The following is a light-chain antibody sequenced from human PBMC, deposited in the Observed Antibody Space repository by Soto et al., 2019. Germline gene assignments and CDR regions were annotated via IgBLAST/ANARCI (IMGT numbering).Light chain of an antibody. CDR1: QSVSSSY. CDR3: QKYGSSPWT. Sequence: EIVLAQSPGTLSLSPGERATLSCRASQSVSSSYLSWYHQKPGQAPRLLIYGASSRATGIPDRFSGSGSGTDFTLTISRLEPEDFAFYYCQKYGSSPWTSGHGTKVDIK. J-gene: IGKJ1*01. CDR2: GAS. V-gene: IGKV3-20*01.